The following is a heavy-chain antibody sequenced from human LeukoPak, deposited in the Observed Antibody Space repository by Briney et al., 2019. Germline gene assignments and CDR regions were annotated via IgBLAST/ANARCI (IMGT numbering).Heavy chain of an antibody. Sequence: ASVKVSCKTSGYTFTSYGISWVRRAPGHGLEWMGWISTYNGNTNYAQNLQGRVIMTTDTSTSTAYMELRSLRSDDTAVYYYARDTYNSGWCSDYWGQGTLVTVSS. J-gene: IGHJ4*02. CDR2: ISTYNGNT. V-gene: IGHV1-18*01. D-gene: IGHD6-19*01. CDR1: GYTFTSYG. CDR3: ARDTYNSGWCSDY.